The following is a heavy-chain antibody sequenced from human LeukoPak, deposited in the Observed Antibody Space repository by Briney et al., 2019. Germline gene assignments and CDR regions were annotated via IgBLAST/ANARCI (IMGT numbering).Heavy chain of an antibody. CDR2: IGGSGGST. CDR1: GFTFSSYA. Sequence: PGGSLRLSCAASGFTFSSYAMSWVRQAPGKGLEWVSAIGGSGGSTYYADPVKGRFTISRDNSKNTLYLQMNSLRAEDTAVYYCAKASSSSYYYGMDVWGQGTTVTVSS. D-gene: IGHD6-13*01. CDR3: AKASSSSYYYGMDV. V-gene: IGHV3-23*01. J-gene: IGHJ6*02.